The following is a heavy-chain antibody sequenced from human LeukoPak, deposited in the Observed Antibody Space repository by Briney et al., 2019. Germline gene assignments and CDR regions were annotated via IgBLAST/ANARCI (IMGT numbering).Heavy chain of an antibody. CDR3: ARGAPNYYGSGSHYYFDY. J-gene: IGHJ4*02. CDR2: INHSGST. CDR1: GVSFSGYY. Sequence: SETLSLTCAVYGVSFSGYYWSWIRQPPGKGLEWIGEINHSGSTNYNPSLKSRVTISVDTSKNQFSLKLSSVTAADTAVYYCARGAPNYYGSGSHYYFDYWGQGTLVTVSS. V-gene: IGHV4-34*01. D-gene: IGHD3-10*01.